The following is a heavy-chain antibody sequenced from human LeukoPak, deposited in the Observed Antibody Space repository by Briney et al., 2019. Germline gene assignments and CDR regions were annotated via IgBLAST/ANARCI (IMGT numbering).Heavy chain of an antibody. CDR3: AREPIAAQYYYYYYMDV. J-gene: IGHJ6*03. CDR2: IYYSGST. CDR1: GGSISSGDYY. D-gene: IGHD6-6*01. Sequence: ASRTLSLTCTVSGGSISSGDYYWSWIRQPPGKGLEWIGYIYYSGSTYYNPSLKSRVTISVDTSKNQFSLKLSSVTAADTAVYYCAREPIAAQYYYYYYMDVWGKGTTVTVSS. V-gene: IGHV4-30-4*08.